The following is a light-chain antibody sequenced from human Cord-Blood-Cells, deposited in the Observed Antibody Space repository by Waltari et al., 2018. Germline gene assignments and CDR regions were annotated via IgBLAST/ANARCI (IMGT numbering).Light chain of an antibody. CDR2: EGS. Sequence: QSALTQPASVSGSPGQSITISCTGTSSAVGSYNLVSCYQQHPGKAPKPMIYEGSKRPSGVSNSFSGSKSGNTASLTISGLQAEDEADYYCCSYAGSSTFEVFGGGTKLTVL. J-gene: IGLJ2*01. CDR3: CSYAGSSTFEV. V-gene: IGLV2-23*03. CDR1: SSAVGSYNL.